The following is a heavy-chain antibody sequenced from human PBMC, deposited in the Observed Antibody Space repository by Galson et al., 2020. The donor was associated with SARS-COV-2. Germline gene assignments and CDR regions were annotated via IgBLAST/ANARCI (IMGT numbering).Heavy chain of an antibody. CDR2: IIPTFGTA. Sequence: SVKVSCKASGGTFSSYAISWVRQAPGQGLEWMGGIIPTFGTANYAQKFQGRVTITADESTSTAYMELSSLRSEDTAVYYCARGGWKSDIVATFNDYWGQGTLVTVSS. D-gene: IGHD5-12*01. J-gene: IGHJ4*02. V-gene: IGHV1-69*13. CDR1: GGTFSSYA. CDR3: ARGGWKSDIVATFNDY.